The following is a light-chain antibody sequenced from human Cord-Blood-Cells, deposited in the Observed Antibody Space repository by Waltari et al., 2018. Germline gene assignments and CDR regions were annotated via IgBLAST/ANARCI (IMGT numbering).Light chain of an antibody. CDR3: CSYAGSYVV. Sequence: QSALTQPASVSGSPGQSITIPCTGTSSDVGSYNLVPWYQQPPGKAPKLMIYEGSKRPSGVSNRFSGSKSGNTASLTISGLQAEDEADYYCCSYAGSYVVFGGGTKLTVL. V-gene: IGLV2-23*01. CDR1: SSDVGSYNL. CDR2: EGS. J-gene: IGLJ2*01.